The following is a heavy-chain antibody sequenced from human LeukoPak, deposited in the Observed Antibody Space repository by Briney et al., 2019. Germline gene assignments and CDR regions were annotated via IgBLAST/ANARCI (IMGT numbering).Heavy chain of an antibody. J-gene: IGHJ3*02. D-gene: IGHD4-17*01. V-gene: IGHV3-66*02. Sequence: PGGSLRLSCAASGFTFSSYWMSWVRQAPGKGLEWVSVIYSGGSTYYADSVKGRFTISRDNSKNTLYLQMNSLRAEDPAVYYCARDTGDAFDTWGQGTMVTVSS. CDR3: ARDTGDAFDT. CDR2: IYSGGST. CDR1: GFTFSSYW.